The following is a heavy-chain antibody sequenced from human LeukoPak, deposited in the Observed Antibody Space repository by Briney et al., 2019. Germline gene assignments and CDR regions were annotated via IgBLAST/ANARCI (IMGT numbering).Heavy chain of an antibody. D-gene: IGHD6-19*01. CDR2: IKQDGSEK. J-gene: IGHJ5*01. V-gene: IGHV3-7*01. CDR3: ARDGVENVAVADLTWFDS. CDR1: GFTFRNFW. Sequence: GGSLRLSCAASGFTFRNFWMSWVRQAPEKGLEWVANIKQDGSEKYSVDSVKGRFTISRDNAKSSLYLQMNSLSAEDSALYYCARDGVENVAVADLTWFDSWGQGALVIVSS.